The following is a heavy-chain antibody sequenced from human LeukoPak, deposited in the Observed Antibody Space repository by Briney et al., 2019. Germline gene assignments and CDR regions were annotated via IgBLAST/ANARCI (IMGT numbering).Heavy chain of an antibody. CDR1: GFIFNNYG. D-gene: IGHD3-22*01. CDR3: AKDVRRGYFDY. V-gene: IGHV3-33*06. J-gene: IGHJ4*02. CDR2: IYSDGSKQ. Sequence: GGSLRLSCAASGFIFNNYGMHWVRQAPGKGLEWVAVIYSDGSKQNYADSVKGRFTISRDDSKNTVYLQMNSLRADDTAVYYCAKDVRRGYFDYWGQGTLVTVSS.